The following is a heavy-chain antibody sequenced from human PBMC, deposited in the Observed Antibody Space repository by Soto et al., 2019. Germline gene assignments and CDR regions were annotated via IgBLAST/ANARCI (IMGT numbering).Heavy chain of an antibody. J-gene: IGHJ5*02. D-gene: IGHD2-21*02. CDR3: ARVGPYCGGDCYSPPP. CDR1: GDSITSIYH. V-gene: IGHV4-38-2*01. Sequence: PSETLSLTCAVSGDSITSIYHWAWIRQPPGRGLEWVASIYHSGTTYYNPSLKSRVTISVDASENHFSLKLSSVTAADTAVYYCARVGPYCGGDCYSPPPWGQGTLVTVSS. CDR2: IYHSGTT.